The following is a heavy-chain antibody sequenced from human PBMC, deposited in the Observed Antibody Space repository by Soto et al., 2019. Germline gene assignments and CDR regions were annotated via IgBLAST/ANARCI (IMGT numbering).Heavy chain of an antibody. CDR2: IIPIFGTA. Sequence: ASVKVSCKASGGTFSSYAISWVRQAPGQGLEWMGGIIPIFGTANYAQKFQGRVTITADESTSTAYMELSSLRSEDTAVYYCARVGSPLRYLDWLTAFDIWGQGTMVTVSS. V-gene: IGHV1-69*13. CDR1: GGTFSSYA. J-gene: IGHJ3*02. CDR3: ARVGSPLRYLDWLTAFDI. D-gene: IGHD3-9*01.